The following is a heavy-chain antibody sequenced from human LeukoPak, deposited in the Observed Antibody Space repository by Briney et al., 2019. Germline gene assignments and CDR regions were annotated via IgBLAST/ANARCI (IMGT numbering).Heavy chain of an antibody. CDR3: ARDRLQYSSSSREVFDY. V-gene: IGHV1-46*01. D-gene: IGHD6-6*01. CDR2: INPSGGST. CDR1: GGTFSSYA. Sequence: ASVKVSCKASGGTFSSYAISWVRQAPGQGLEWMGIINPSGGSTSYAQKFQGRVTMTRDTSTSTVYMELSSLRSEDTAVYYCARDRLQYSSSSREVFDYWGQGTLVTVSS. J-gene: IGHJ4*02.